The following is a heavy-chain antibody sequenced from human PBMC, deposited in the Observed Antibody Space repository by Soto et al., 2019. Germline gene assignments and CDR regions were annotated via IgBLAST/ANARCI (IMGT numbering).Heavy chain of an antibody. J-gene: IGHJ4*02. D-gene: IGHD1-26*01. CDR1: GGSISSGGYY. CDR3: ARWVGATSFDY. Sequence: QVQLQESGPGLVKPSQTLSLTCTVSGGSISSGGYYWSWIRQHPGKGLEWIGYIYYSGSTYYNPSLRRRXTXSXXKSKNQFSLKLSSVTAADTAVYYCARWVGATSFDYWGQGTLVTVSS. CDR2: IYYSGST. V-gene: IGHV4-31*03.